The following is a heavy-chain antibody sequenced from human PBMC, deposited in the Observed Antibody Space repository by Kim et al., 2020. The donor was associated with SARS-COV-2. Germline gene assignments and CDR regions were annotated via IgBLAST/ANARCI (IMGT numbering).Heavy chain of an antibody. CDR2: ISSASDTI. D-gene: IGHD2-15*01. CDR1: GFTFSTYS. V-gene: IGHV3-48*04. CDR3: ARDFSWAFDY. J-gene: IGHJ4*02. Sequence: GGSLRLSCAASGFTFSTYSMNWFRQSPGKGLEWVSYISSASDTIFYADSVKGRFTISRDNAKNSLYLQMNSLRAEDTAVYYCARDFSWAFDYWGQGTLVTVSS.